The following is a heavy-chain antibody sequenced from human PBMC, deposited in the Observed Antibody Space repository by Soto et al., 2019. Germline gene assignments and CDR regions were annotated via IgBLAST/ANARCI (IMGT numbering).Heavy chain of an antibody. CDR1: GFTFSSYA. J-gene: IGHJ1*01. Sequence: GGSLRLSCAASGFTFSSYAMSWVRQAPGKGLEWVSAISGSGGSTYYAASVKGRFTISRDTSKNTLYLLMNSLRAEDTAVYYCAKDGVGRAPEASAAYFQHWGQGALVSVSS. CDR2: ISGSGGST. D-gene: IGHD6-25*01. V-gene: IGHV3-23*01. CDR3: AKDGVGRAPEASAAYFQH.